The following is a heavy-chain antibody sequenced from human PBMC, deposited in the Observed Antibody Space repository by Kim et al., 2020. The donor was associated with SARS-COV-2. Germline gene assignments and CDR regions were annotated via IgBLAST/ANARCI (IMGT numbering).Heavy chain of an antibody. J-gene: IGHJ6*02. V-gene: IGHV1-46*01. Sequence: YAQKFRGRVAMTRDTSTSTVYMEVSSLRFEDTAVYYCARDSAGYYYGMDVWGHGTTVTVSS. D-gene: IGHD3-22*01. CDR3: ARDSAGYYYGMDV.